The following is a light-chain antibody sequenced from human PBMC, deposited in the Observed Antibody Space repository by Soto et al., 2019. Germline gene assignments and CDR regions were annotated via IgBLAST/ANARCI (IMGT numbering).Light chain of an antibody. J-gene: IGLJ3*02. CDR2: DVS. CDR3: CSYAGSYTL. CDR1: SSDVGGYNF. V-gene: IGLV2-11*01. Sequence: QSVLTQPRSVSGSPGQSVTISCTGTSSDVGGYNFVSWYQQHPGKAPKIMIFDVSKRPSGVPDRFSGSKSGNTASLTISGLQAEDEADYYCCSYAGSYTLFGGGTQLTVL.